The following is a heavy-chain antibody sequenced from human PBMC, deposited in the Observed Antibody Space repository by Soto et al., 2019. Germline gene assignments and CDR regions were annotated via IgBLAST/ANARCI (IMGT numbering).Heavy chain of an antibody. CDR1: GYTFTSYD. J-gene: IGHJ4*02. CDR2: MNPNSGNT. Sequence: ASVKVSCKASGYTFTSYDMNWVRQATGQGLEWMGWMNPNSGNTGYAQKFQGKVTMTRNTSMSTAYMELSSLRSEDTAVYYCAGEITFWGANLCYWGQGTLVTVSS. V-gene: IGHV1-8*01. CDR3: AGEITFWGANLCY. D-gene: IGHD3-16*01.